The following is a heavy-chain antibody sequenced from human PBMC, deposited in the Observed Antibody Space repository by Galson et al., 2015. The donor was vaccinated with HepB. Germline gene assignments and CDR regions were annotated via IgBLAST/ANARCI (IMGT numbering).Heavy chain of an antibody. CDR2: ISGSGGST. V-gene: IGHV3-23*01. J-gene: IGHJ5*02. CDR3: AKGPGPMLGTDNWSAP. D-gene: IGHD3-10*02. Sequence: RLSCAASGLTFSSYAMSWVRQAPGKGLAWVSAISGSGGSTYYADSVKGRFTICTDNSKNTLYLQMNSLRAEDTAGYYCAKGPGPMLGTDNWSAPWGPGAAATVSS. CDR1: GLTFSSYA.